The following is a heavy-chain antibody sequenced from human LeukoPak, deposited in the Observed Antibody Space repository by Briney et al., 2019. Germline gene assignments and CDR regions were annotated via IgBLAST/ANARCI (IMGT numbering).Heavy chain of an antibody. CDR3: ARRGDPAYFYMDV. J-gene: IGHJ6*03. Sequence: SGGSLRLSCTASGFTFRSSYMSWVRQAPGKGLEWVSVIYRDGSTYYADSVKGRFTISRDNSKNTLYLQMNTLRAEDTAVYYCARRGDPAYFYMDVWGKGTTATISS. D-gene: IGHD4-17*01. CDR1: GFTFRSSY. CDR2: IYRDGST. V-gene: IGHV3-53*01.